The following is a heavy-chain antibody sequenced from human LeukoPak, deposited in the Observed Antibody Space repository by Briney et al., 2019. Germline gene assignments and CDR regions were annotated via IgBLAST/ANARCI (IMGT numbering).Heavy chain of an antibody. CDR1: GGSISSGDYY. Sequence: SETLSLTCTVSGGSISSGDYYWSWIRQPPGKGLEWIGYIYYSGSTYYNPSLKSRVTISVDTSKNQFSLKLSSVTAADTAVYYCARAKTYYDFWSGHLSAPDAFDIWGQGTMVTVSS. V-gene: IGHV4-30-4*01. D-gene: IGHD3-3*01. CDR2: IYYSGST. CDR3: ARAKTYYDFWSGHLSAPDAFDI. J-gene: IGHJ3*02.